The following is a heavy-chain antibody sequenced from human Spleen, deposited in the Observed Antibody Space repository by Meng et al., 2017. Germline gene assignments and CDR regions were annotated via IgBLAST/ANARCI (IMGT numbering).Heavy chain of an antibody. V-gene: IGHV3-23*01. CDR2: ISGSGGST. Sequence: GGSLRLSCAASGFTFSSYAMSWVRQAPGKGLEWVSAISGSGGSTNYADSVKGRFTISRDNARNTLYLQMNSLRVEDTAVYYCAKVGYYDSSNYYAYFQHWGQGTLVTVSS. J-gene: IGHJ1*01. CDR3: AKVGYYDSSNYYAYFQH. D-gene: IGHD3-22*01. CDR1: GFTFSSYA.